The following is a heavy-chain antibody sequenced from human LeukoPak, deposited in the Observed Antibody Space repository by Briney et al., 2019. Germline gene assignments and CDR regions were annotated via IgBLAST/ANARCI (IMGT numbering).Heavy chain of an antibody. J-gene: IGHJ4*02. CDR1: GGSISSSSYY. V-gene: IGHV4-61*01. CDR2: IFYSGST. CDR3: ARGILTGLDYFDY. D-gene: IGHD3-9*01. Sequence: SETLSLTCTVSGGSISSSSYYWSWIRQPPGKGLEWIGYIFYSGSTNCNPSLKSRVTISADTSKNQFSLKLSSVTAADTAVYYCARGILTGLDYFDYWGQGTLVTVSS.